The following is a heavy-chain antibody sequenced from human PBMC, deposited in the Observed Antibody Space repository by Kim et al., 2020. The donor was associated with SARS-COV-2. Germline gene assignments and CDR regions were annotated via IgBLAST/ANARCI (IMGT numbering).Heavy chain of an antibody. V-gene: IGHV3-11*05. Sequence: GRFTISRDNAKNSLYLQMNSLRAEDTAVYYCARDSANDSSGQWRSGAFDIWGQGTMVTVSS. CDR3: ARDSANDSSGQWRSGAFDI. J-gene: IGHJ3*02. D-gene: IGHD3-22*01.